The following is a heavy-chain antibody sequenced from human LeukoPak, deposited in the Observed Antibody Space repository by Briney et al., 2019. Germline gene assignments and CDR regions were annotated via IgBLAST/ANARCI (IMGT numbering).Heavy chain of an antibody. V-gene: IGHV5-51*01. CDR1: GYSFTSYW. D-gene: IGHD3-10*01. Sequence: GESLKISCKGSGYSFTSYWIGWVRQMPGKGLEWMGIIYPGDSDTRYSPSFQGQVTISADKSISTAYLQWSSLKASDTAMYYCARRITMVRGVIGLYAFDIWGQGTMVTVSS. J-gene: IGHJ3*02. CDR2: IYPGDSDT. CDR3: ARRITMVRGVIGLYAFDI.